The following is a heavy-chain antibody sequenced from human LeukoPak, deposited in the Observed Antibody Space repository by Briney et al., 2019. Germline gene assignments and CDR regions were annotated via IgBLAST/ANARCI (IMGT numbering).Heavy chain of an antibody. J-gene: IGHJ4*02. D-gene: IGHD1-26*01. CDR3: ARDLSIGVGATTHY. CDR1: GYTFTSYD. CDR2: IIPILGIA. V-gene: IGHV1-69*04. Sequence: ASVKVSCKASGYTFTSYDINWVRQATGQGLEWMGRIIPILGIANYAQKFQGRVTITADKSTSTAYMELSSLRSEDTAVYYCARDLSIGVGATTHYWGQGTLVTVSS.